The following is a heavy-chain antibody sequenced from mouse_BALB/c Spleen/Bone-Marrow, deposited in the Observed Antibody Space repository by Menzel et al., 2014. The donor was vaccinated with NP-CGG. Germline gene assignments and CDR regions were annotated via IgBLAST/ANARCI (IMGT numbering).Heavy chain of an antibody. V-gene: IGHV14-3*02. D-gene: IGHD2-2*01. J-gene: IGHJ3*01. Sequence: EVQLQQSGAELVKPGASVKLSCTASGFNIKDTYMHWVKQRPGQGLEWIGRIDPANGNTKYDPKFQGKATITADTSSNTAYLQLSSLTSDDTAVYYCARNYGYGKSFAYWGQGTLVTVSA. CDR1: GFNIKDTY. CDR2: IDPANGNT. CDR3: ARNYGYGKSFAY.